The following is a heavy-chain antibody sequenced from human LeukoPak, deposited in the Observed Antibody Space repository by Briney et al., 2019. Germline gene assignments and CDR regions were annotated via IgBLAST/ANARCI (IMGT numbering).Heavy chain of an antibody. CDR3: ASQPDYDFWSGYYKSGFDY. J-gene: IGHJ4*02. CDR1: GGSISSGDYY. V-gene: IGHV4-39*01. D-gene: IGHD3-3*01. CDR2: IYYSGST. Sequence: SQTLSLTCTVSGGSISSGDYYWSWIRQPPGKGLEWIGSIYYSGSTYYNPSLKSRVTISVDTSKNQFSLKLSSVTAADTAVYYCASQPDYDFWSGYYKSGFDYWGQGTLVTVSS.